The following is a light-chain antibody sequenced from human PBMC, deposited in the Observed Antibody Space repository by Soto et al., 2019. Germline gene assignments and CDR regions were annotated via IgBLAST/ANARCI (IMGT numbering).Light chain of an antibody. V-gene: IGLV2-14*03. Sequence: QSVLTQPASVSGSPGQSITISCTGISADVSSSNFVSWYQHRPGKAPRLILYDVSHRPSGVSNRFSGSKAGDTASLTISGLQLDDEADYYCTSYRRGPLYVFGTGTKLTVL. CDR1: SADVSSSNF. CDR2: DVS. CDR3: TSYRRGPLYV. J-gene: IGLJ1*01.